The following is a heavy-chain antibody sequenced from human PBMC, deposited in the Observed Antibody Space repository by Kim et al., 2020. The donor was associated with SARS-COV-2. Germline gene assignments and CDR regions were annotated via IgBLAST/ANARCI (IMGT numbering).Heavy chain of an antibody. Sequence: SETLSLTCTVSGYSISSGYYWGWMRQPPGKGLEWIGSMFHSGSTNYNPSLKSRVTISVDTSKNQLSLKLSSVTAADTAVYYCTRVPSSNYCDYWGQGTLV. J-gene: IGHJ4*02. V-gene: IGHV4-38-2*02. CDR1: GYSISSGYY. CDR2: MFHSGST. CDR3: TRVPSSNYCDY.